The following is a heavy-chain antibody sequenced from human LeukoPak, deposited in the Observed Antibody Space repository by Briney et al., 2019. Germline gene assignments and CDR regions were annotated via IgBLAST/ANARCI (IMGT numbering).Heavy chain of an antibody. V-gene: IGHV4-34*01. D-gene: IGHD3-10*01. CDR1: GGSFSGYY. J-gene: IGHJ4*02. CDR3: ARVGVLYYGSGSYYKEVFDY. CDR2: INHSGST. Sequence: SETLSLTCAVYGGSFSGYYWSWIHQPPGKGLEWIGEINHSGSTNYNPSLKSRVTISVDTSNNQFSLKLSSVTAADTAVYYCARVGVLYYGSGSYYKEVFDYWGQGTLVTVSS.